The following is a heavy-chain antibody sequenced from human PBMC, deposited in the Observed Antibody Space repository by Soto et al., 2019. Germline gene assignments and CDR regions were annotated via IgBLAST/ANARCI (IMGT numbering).Heavy chain of an antibody. J-gene: IGHJ4*02. CDR3: ARDEEERSLIQTEGPFDY. Sequence: GASVMGSCKASGYTFTSYYMHWVRQAPGQGLEWMGIINPSGGSTSYAQKFQGRVTMTRDTSTSTVYMELSSLRSEDTAVYYCARDEEERSLIQTEGPFDYWGQGTLVTVSS. V-gene: IGHV1-46*01. CDR1: GYTFTSYY. CDR2: INPSGGST.